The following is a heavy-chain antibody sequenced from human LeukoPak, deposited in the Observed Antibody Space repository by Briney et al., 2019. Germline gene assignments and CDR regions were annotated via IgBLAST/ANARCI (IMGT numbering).Heavy chain of an antibody. CDR2: ISAYNGNT. CDR3: FAYDSDTSLDY. Sequence: ASVKVSCKASGYTFTSYGISWVRQAPGQGLEWMGWISAYNGNTNYAQKLQGRVTMTTDTSTSTAYMELRSLRSDDTAVYYCFAYDSDTSLDYWGQGTLVSVSS. J-gene: IGHJ4*02. D-gene: IGHD3-22*01. CDR1: GYTFTSYG. V-gene: IGHV1-18*01.